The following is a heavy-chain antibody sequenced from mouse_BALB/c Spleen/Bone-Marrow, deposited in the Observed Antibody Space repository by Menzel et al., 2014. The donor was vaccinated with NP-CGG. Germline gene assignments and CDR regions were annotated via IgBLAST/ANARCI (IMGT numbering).Heavy chain of an antibody. CDR2: INSNGGST. V-gene: IGHV5-6-3*01. CDR3: VRGNYGNYVDYFDF. D-gene: IGHD2-1*01. Sequence: EVKLVESGGGLVQPGGSLKLSCAASGFTFSNYGMSWVRQTPDKRLELVATINSNGGSTYYPDSVKGRFTISRDTAKNTLYLQMSSLKSEKTAMYYCVRGNYGNYVDYFDFWGQGTTLTVSS. CDR1: GFTFSNYG. J-gene: IGHJ2*01.